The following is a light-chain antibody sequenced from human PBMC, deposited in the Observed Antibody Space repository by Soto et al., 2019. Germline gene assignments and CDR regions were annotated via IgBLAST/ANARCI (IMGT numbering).Light chain of an antibody. CDR2: DAS. Sequence: DIQMTQSPSSLSASVGDRVTITCQASQDISNYLNWYQQKPGKAPELLIYDASNLETGVPSRFSGSGSGTDFTFTISSLQPEDIATYDCQQYDNLLGVFGGGTKVDIK. CDR1: QDISNY. CDR3: QQYDNLLGV. J-gene: IGKJ4*01. V-gene: IGKV1-33*01.